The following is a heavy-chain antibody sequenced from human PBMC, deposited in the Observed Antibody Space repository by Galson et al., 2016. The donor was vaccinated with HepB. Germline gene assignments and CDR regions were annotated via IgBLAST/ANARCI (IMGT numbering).Heavy chain of an antibody. Sequence: SLRLSCAASGFTFTNTWMTWVRQPPGKGLEWVGRIKRKSDGGTTDYGAPVKGRFTISRDDSKNTVYLQMNSLRTEDTAMYYCTTENFGGYDFAMFDFWGQGSLVTVSS. CDR1: GFTFTNTW. CDR2: IKRKSDGGTT. J-gene: IGHJ4*02. V-gene: IGHV3-15*01. D-gene: IGHD5-12*01. CDR3: TTENFGGYDFAMFDF.